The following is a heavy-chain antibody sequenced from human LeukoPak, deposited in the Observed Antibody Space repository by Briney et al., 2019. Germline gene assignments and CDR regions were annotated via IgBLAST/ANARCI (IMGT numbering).Heavy chain of an antibody. CDR3: ARDRERGYSYGYPSLSDSYYYYYYMDV. J-gene: IGHJ6*03. V-gene: IGHV1-2*02. D-gene: IGHD5-18*01. CDR1: GYTFTGYS. Sequence: GASVKVSCKASGYTFTGYSIYWVRQTPGQKLEWMGWINPKTGTANSAQKFQGRVTMTRDTSISTAYMELSRLRSDDTAVYYCARDRERGYSYGYPSLSDSYYYYYYMDVWGKGTTVTISS. CDR2: INPKTGTA.